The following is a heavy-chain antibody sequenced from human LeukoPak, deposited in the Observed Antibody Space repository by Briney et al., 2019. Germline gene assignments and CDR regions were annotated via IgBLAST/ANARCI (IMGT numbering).Heavy chain of an antibody. CDR2: IYPGDSDT. CDR3: ARQSMYYYGSGSYYNPTPIYYYYLDV. D-gene: IGHD3-10*01. CDR1: GYSFTSYW. V-gene: IGHV5-51*01. Sequence: GESLKISCKGSGYSFTSYWIGWVRQMPGKGLEWMGIIYPGDSDTRYSPSFQGQVTISADKSISTAYLQWSSLKASDTAMYYCARQSMYYYGSGSYYNPTPIYYYYLDVWGKGTAVTVS. J-gene: IGHJ6*03.